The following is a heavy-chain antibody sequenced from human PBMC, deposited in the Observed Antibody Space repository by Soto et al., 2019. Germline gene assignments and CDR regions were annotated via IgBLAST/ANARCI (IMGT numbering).Heavy chain of an antibody. CDR2: ISYDGRNK. V-gene: IGHV3-30*04. J-gene: IGHJ6*02. CDR3: AEDLFVYSSSGTDV. CDR1: GFTFSIYA. Sequence: PGGSLRLSCAAPGFTFSIYAMHWVRQAPGKGLVWVAGISYDGRNKYYADSVKGRFTISRDNPKNTLYLQLNNLRAEDSAVYYCAEDLFVYSSSGTDVWGQGTTVTVSS.